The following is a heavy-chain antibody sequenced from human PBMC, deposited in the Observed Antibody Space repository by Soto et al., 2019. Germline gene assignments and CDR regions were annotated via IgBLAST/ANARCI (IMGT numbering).Heavy chain of an antibody. D-gene: IGHD6-6*01. CDR1: GGTFSSYA. CDR2: IIPIFGTA. CDR3: ANPYSSSSSGRGDVDV. V-gene: IGHV1-69*01. J-gene: IGHJ6*02. Sequence: QVQLVQSGAEVKKPGSSVKVSCKASGGTFSSYAISWVRQAPGQGLEWMGGIIPIFGTANYAQKFQGRVTITADESTSTAYMALSSMRSEDTAVYYGANPYSSSSSGRGDVDVWGQGTTVTVSS.